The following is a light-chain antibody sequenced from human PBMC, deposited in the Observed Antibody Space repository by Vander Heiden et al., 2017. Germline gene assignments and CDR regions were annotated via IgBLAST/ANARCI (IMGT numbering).Light chain of an antibody. CDR1: QSVSSSS. J-gene: IGKJ2*01. CDR2: GAS. Sequence: IVLTQSPGTLALSPGERATLSCRASQSVSSSSLAWYQPRPSQAPRLLISGASRSATVTPDRFSGSGSQTVFTRTISRLDPEDSAVYYCQQYGTSPPYTFGQGTKLEIK. V-gene: IGKV3-20*01. CDR3: QQYGTSPPYT.